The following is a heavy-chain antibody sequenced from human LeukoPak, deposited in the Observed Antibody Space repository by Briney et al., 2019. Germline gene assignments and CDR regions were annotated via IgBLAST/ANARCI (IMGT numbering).Heavy chain of an antibody. V-gene: IGHV4-34*01. J-gene: IGHJ4*02. D-gene: IGHD2-2*01. CDR2: INHSGST. CDR1: GGSFRGCY. CDR3: ASTERCSTTCPLDY. Sequence: PSETLSLTCAVYGGSFRGCYWSWLRQPPGKGLEWIGEINHSGSTNYNPSLKSRVTISLDTSMKKFSLKLNSVTAADTAVYYCASTERCSTTCPLDYWGQGTLVTVSS.